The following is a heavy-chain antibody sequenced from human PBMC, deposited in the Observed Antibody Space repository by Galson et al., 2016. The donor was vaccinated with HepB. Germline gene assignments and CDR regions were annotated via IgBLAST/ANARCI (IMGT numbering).Heavy chain of an antibody. CDR1: GGSITSTNW. D-gene: IGHD2-2*01. V-gene: IGHV4-4*02. CDR2: IYHSGTT. Sequence: SETLSLTCAVSGGSITSTNWWSWVRQPPGKGLEWIGEIYHSGTTNYNTSLTSRVTMSVDKSNNKFSLELTSVTAADTAVYYCAREGLLGTTSCCKGFDYWGQGALVTVSS. J-gene: IGHJ4*02. CDR3: AREGLLGTTSCCKGFDY.